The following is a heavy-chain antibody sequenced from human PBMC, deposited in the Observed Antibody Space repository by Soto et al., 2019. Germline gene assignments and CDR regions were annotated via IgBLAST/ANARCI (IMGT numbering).Heavy chain of an antibody. CDR1: GFTFSSYA. Sequence: GGSLRLSCAASGFTFSSYAMSWVRQAPGKGLEWVSAISGSGGSTYYADSVEGRFTISRDNSKNTLYLQMNSLRAEDTAVYYCAKDRSPYSSSSGFDYWGQGTLVTVS. V-gene: IGHV3-23*01. CDR3: AKDRSPYSSSSGFDY. CDR2: ISGSGGST. J-gene: IGHJ4*02. D-gene: IGHD6-6*01.